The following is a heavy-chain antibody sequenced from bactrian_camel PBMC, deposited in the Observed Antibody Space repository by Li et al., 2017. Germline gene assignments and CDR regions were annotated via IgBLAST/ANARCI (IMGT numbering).Heavy chain of an antibody. D-gene: IGHD3*01. CDR2: IYTGGGDG. CDR3: AAELCPDYVLQVRNRLRPNGYNR. CDR1: TRRPNY. Sequence: VQLVESGGGSVQAGGSLRLSCTYTRRPNYVTWFRQGPGNGREGVASIYTGGGDGYYADGVKGRFTISHDNAKKTAYLQMNTLKPEDSGMYYSAAELCPDYVLQVRNRLRPNGYNRWGRGTQVTV. J-gene: IGHJ4*01. V-gene: IGHV3S40*01.